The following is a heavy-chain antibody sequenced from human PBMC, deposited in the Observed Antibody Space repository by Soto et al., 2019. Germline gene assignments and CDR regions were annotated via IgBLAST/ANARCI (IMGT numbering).Heavy chain of an antibody. D-gene: IGHD2-15*01. CDR1: GGFIISGGYS. Sequence: HSDTVSLTCVVSGGFIISGGYSWRWIRQPPGKGLEWIGYIYHSGSTYYNPSLKSRVTISVDRSKNQFSLKLSSVTAADTAVYYCARGYCSGGSCYYNWFDPWCQGTRVTVSS. CDR2: IYHSGST. CDR3: ARGYCSGGSCYYNWFDP. V-gene: IGHV4-30-2*01. J-gene: IGHJ5*02.